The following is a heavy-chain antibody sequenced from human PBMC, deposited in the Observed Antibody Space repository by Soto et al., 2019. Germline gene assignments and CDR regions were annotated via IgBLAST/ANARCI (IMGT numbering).Heavy chain of an antibody. CDR3: ARSMHYSDGSNYSPFDY. V-gene: IGHV4-61*01. CDR2: FYYTGST. J-gene: IGHJ4*02. Sequence: SDSLSLPCTVSVGPVSTRHYQGSWIRQPPGKGLEWIGYFYYTGSTNYNPSLKSRVTISIDASKNQFSLRLSSVTAADTAVYYCARSMHYSDGSNYSPFDYWGQG. D-gene: IGHD3-22*01. CDR1: VGPVSTRHYQ.